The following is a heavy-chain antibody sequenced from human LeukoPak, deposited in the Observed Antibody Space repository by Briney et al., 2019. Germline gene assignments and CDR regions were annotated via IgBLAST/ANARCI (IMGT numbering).Heavy chain of an antibody. Sequence: SETLSLTCTVSGGSISSGSYYWSWIRQPAGKGLEWIGRIYTSGSTNYNPSLKSRVTISVDTSKNQFSLKLTSVTAADTAVYYCARPAVAGTLTAVDIWGQGTMVTVSS. J-gene: IGHJ3*02. CDR1: GGSISSGSYY. CDR3: ARPAVAGTLTAVDI. CDR2: IYTSGST. D-gene: IGHD6-19*01. V-gene: IGHV4-61*02.